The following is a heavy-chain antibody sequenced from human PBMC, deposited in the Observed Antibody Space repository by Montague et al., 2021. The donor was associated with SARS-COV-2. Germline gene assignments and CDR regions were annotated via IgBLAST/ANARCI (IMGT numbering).Heavy chain of an antibody. CDR3: ARDRGYSYGPTYYYYGMDD. J-gene: IGHJ6*02. Sequence: SLRLSCAASGFTFSSYGMHWVRQAPGKGLEWVAVIWYDGSNKYYADSVKGRFTISRDNSKNTLYLQMNSLRAEDTAVYYCARDRGYSYGPTYYYYGMDDWGQGTTVTVSS. CDR2: IWYDGSNK. D-gene: IGHD5-18*01. V-gene: IGHV3-33*01. CDR1: GFTFSSYG.